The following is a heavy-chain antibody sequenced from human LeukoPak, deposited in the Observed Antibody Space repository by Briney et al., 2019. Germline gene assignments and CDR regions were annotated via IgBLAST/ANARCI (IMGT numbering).Heavy chain of an antibody. Sequence: GASVKVSCKASGYTFTSYGISWVRQAPGQGLEWMGRISPYNGNTNYAQKVQGRVTIIADESTSTAYMELSSLRSEDTAVYYCARDSSEIRSLIVHWGQGTLVTVSS. V-gene: IGHV1-18*01. D-gene: IGHD1-14*01. CDR3: ARDSSEIRSLIVH. J-gene: IGHJ1*01. CDR2: ISPYNGNT. CDR1: GYTFTSYG.